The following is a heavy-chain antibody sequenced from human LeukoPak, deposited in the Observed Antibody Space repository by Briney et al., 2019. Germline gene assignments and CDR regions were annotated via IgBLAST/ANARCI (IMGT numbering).Heavy chain of an antibody. V-gene: IGHV4-4*07. CDR1: GGSISSYY. CDR3: ASASNPTYYYYYMDV. Sequence: SETLSLTCTVSGGSISSYYWSWIRQPAGKGLEWIGRIYTSGSTNYNPSPKSRVTMSVDTSKNQFSLKLSSVTAADTAVYYCASASNPTYYYYYMDVWGKGTTVTVSS. J-gene: IGHJ6*03. CDR2: IYTSGST. D-gene: IGHD1-14*01.